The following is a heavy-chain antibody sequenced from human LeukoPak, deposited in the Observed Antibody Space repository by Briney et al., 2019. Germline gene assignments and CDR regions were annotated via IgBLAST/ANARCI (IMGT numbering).Heavy chain of an antibody. Sequence: PGGSLRLSCAASGISFSNYWMTRVRPVPGQGLEWVASIKHDGSEKYYVDYVTGRFTISRDNATNLLYLQMNSLRAEDTAVYYCARITNHAFDIWGQGIMVIASS. V-gene: IGHV3-7*05. D-gene: IGHD2-2*01. CDR2: IKHDGSEK. CDR1: GISFSNYW. CDR3: ARITNHAFDI. J-gene: IGHJ3*02.